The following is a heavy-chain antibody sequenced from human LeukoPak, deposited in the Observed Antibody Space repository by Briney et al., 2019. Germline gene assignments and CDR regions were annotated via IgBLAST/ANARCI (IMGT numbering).Heavy chain of an antibody. D-gene: IGHD3-10*01. CDR3: AREGSSTIYFGSETHSGGAFDI. CDR2: IWNDGTKK. Sequence: PGGSLRLFCAASGFTFRNYGIHWVRQAPGKGLEGGAIIWNDGTKKYYGDSVTGRFTISRDNSKNTAYLQMNSLRGEDTGLYFCAREGSSTIYFGSETHSGGAFDIWGQGAMVTVSS. J-gene: IGHJ3*02. CDR1: GFTFRNYG. V-gene: IGHV3-33*01.